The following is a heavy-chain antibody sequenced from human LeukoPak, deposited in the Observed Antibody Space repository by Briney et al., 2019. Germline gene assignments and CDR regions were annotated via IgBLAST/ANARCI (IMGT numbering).Heavy chain of an antibody. CDR1: GFTFSIYD. Sequence: GGSLTLSCAASGFTFSIYDMSWARQAPGKGLEWVSAISGSGGSTYYADSVKGRFTISRDNSKNTLYLQMNSLRAEDTAVYYCAKYNGGSYRAYFDYWGQGTLVTVSS. CDR2: ISGSGGST. J-gene: IGHJ4*02. CDR3: AKYNGGSYRAYFDY. V-gene: IGHV3-23*01. D-gene: IGHD1-26*01.